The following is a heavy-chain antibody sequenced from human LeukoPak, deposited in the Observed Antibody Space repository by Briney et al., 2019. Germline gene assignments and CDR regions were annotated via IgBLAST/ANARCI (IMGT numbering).Heavy chain of an antibody. J-gene: IGHJ4*02. CDR3: TPSIAVAGSLDY. CDR2: IKSKTDGGTT. Sequence: GGSLRLSCAASGFTFSTYDMTWVRQAPGKGLEWVGRIKSKTDGGTTDYAAPVKGRFTISRDDSKNTLNLQMNSLKTEDTAVYYCTPSIAVAGSLDYWGQGTLVTVPS. V-gene: IGHV3-15*01. CDR1: GFTFSTYD. D-gene: IGHD6-19*01.